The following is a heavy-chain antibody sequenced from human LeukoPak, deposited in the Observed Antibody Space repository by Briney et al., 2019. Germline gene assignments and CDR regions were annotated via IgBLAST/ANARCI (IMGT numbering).Heavy chain of an antibody. V-gene: IGHV1-2*02. CDR3: ARATRIVVVITSGFDY. CDR2: INPNSGGT. CDR1: GYTFTGYY. Sequence: ASVKVSCKASGYTFTGYYMHWVRRAPGQGLEWMGWINPNSGGTNYAQKFQGRVTMTRDTSISTAYMELSRLRSDDTAVYYCARATRIVVVITSGFDYWGQGTLVTVSS. D-gene: IGHD3-22*01. J-gene: IGHJ4*02.